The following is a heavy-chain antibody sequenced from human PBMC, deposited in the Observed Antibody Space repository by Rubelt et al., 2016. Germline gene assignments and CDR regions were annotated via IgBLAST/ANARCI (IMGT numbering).Heavy chain of an antibody. V-gene: IGHV4-34*01. J-gene: IGHJ5*02. CDR2: INHSGST. D-gene: IGHD5-24*01. Sequence: QVQLQQWGAGLLKPSETLSLTCAVYGGSFSGYYWSWIRQPPGKGLEWIGEINHSGSTNYNPSLKSGVTISVDTSKNQFSLKLSSVTAADTAVYYCAREMDDWFDPWGQGTLVTVSP. CDR1: GGSFSGYY. CDR3: AREMDDWFDP.